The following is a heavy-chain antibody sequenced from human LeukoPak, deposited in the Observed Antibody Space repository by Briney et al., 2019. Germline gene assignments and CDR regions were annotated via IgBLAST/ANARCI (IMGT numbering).Heavy chain of an antibody. D-gene: IGHD2-2*01. CDR2: INPNSGGT. J-gene: IGHJ5*02. V-gene: IGHV1-2*02. CDR1: GYTFTCYY. Sequence: ASVKVSCKASGYTFTCYYMHWVRQAPGQGLEWMGWINPNSGGTNYAQKFQGRVTMTRDTSISTAYMELSRLRSDDTAVYYCASRRRYCSSTSCLGSWFDPWGQGTLVTVSS. CDR3: ASRRRYCSSTSCLGSWFDP.